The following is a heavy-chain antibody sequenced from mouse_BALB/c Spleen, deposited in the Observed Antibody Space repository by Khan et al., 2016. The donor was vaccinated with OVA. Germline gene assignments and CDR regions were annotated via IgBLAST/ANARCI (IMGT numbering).Heavy chain of an antibody. V-gene: IGHV5-9*02. CDR3: TRPSYYGNPWFTY. D-gene: IGHD2-10*01. Sequence: DVHLVESGGGLVKPGGSLKLSCEVSGFAFNSYDMSWVRQTPEKRLEWVATISSTGSYTYYPDSVKGRFPISRDTARNTLYLQMSSLRSEDPALYYCTRPSYYGNPWFTYWGQGTLVTVSA. CDR1: GFAFNSYD. J-gene: IGHJ3*01. CDR2: ISSTGSYT.